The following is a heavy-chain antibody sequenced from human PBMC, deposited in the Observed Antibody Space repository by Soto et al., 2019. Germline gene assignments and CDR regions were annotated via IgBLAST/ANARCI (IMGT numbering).Heavy chain of an antibody. CDR1: GGSISSGGYS. Sequence: SETLSLTCAVSGGSISSGGYSWSWIRQPPGKGLEWIGYIYHSGSTYYNPSLKSRVTISVDRSKNQFSLKLSSVTAADTAVYYCARVRYYDILTGYLRGVLDYWGQGTLVTVSS. CDR3: ARVRYYDILTGYLRGVLDY. V-gene: IGHV4-30-2*01. CDR2: IYHSGST. J-gene: IGHJ4*02. D-gene: IGHD3-9*01.